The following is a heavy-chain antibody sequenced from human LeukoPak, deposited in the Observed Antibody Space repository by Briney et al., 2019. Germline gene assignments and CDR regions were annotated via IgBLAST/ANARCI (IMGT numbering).Heavy chain of an antibody. D-gene: IGHD1-1*01. CDR2: INAGNGNT. CDR3: ARTRLERLYYYYGMDV. Sequence: ASVKVSCKASGYTFTSYAMHWVRQAPGQRLEWMGWINAGNGNTKYPQKFQGRVTITRDTSASTAYMELSSLRSEDTAVYYCARTRLERLYYYYGMDVWGKGTTVTVSS. J-gene: IGHJ6*04. V-gene: IGHV1-3*01. CDR1: GYTFTSYA.